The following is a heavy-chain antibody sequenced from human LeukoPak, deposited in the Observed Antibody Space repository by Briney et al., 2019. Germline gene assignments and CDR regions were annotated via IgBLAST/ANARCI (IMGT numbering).Heavy chain of an antibody. CDR1: GFTFSSYW. CDR2: IKQDGSEK. CDR3: GRMGREGPFFDY. D-gene: IGHD5-24*01. J-gene: IGHJ4*02. Sequence: GGSLRLSCAASGFTFSSYWMSWVRQAPGKGLEWVANIKQDGSEKYYVDSVKGRFTISRDNAKNSLYLQMNSLRAEDTAVYYCGRMGREGPFFDYWAKEPLVTFSS. V-gene: IGHV3-7*01.